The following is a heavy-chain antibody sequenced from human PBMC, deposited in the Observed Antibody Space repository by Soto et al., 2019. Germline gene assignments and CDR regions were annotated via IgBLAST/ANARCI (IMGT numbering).Heavy chain of an antibody. V-gene: IGHV4-61*01. CDR3: ARGRFEYSSSPDYDY. J-gene: IGHJ4*02. Sequence: PSETLSLTCTVSGGSVSSGSYYWSWIRQPPGKGLEWIGYIYYSGSTNYNTSLKSRVTISVDTSKNQFSLKLSSVTAADMAVYYCARGRFEYSSSPDYDYWGQGTLVTVSS. D-gene: IGHD6-6*01. CDR1: GGSVSSGSYY. CDR2: IYYSGST.